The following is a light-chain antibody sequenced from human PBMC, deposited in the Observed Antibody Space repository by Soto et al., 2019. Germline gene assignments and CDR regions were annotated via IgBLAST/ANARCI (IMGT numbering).Light chain of an antibody. CDR3: QHYNSYSEA. Sequence: DIQMNQSPSTLSGSVGDRVTITCRASQTISSWLAWYQQKPGKAPKLLIYKASTLKSGVPSRFSGSGSGTEFTLTISSLQPDDFATYYCQHYNSYSEAFGQ. V-gene: IGKV1-5*03. J-gene: IGKJ1*01. CDR1: QTISSW. CDR2: KAS.